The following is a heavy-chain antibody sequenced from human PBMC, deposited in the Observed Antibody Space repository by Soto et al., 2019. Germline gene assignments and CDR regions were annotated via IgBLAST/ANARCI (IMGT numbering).Heavy chain of an antibody. CDR2: INPKSGDT. V-gene: IGHV1-2*02. Sequence: ASVKVSCKASGYTFTGYYIHWVRQAPGQGLGWVGCINPKSGDTDYSQKFQGRVTLTRGTSISTVYMGGSRLASGDTAVYFCAREGKKAPVPRADYGGQGTLVPVPS. D-gene: IGHD3-10*01. CDR3: AREGKKAPVPRADY. CDR1: GYTFTGYY. J-gene: IGHJ4*01.